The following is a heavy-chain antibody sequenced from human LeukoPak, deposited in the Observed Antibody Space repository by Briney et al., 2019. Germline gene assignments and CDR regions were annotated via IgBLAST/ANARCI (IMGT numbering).Heavy chain of an antibody. CDR2: IRYDGSNK. CDR1: GFTFSSYG. D-gene: IGHD5-18*01. J-gene: IGHJ4*02. Sequence: PGGSLRLSCAASGFTFSSYGMHWVRQAPGKGLEWVAFIRYDGSNKYYADSVKGRFTISRDNSKNTLYLQMNSLGAEDTAVYYCAKAPIQLWSIDYWGQGTLVTVSS. V-gene: IGHV3-30*02. CDR3: AKAPIQLWSIDY.